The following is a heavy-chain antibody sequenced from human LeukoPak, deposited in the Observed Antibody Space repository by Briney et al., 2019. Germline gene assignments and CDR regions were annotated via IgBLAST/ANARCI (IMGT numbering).Heavy chain of an antibody. V-gene: IGHV3-15*01. CDR2: IKSKTDGGTT. CDR1: GFTFSNAW. D-gene: IGHD3-22*01. CDR3: TSDYYYDSSGYSTFDY. Sequence: GGSLRLSCAASGFTFSNAWMSWVRQAPGKGLEWVGRIKSKTDGGTTDYVAPVKGRFTISRDDSKNTLYLQMNRLKTEDTAVYYCTSDYYYDSSGYSTFDYWGQGTLVTVSS. J-gene: IGHJ4*02.